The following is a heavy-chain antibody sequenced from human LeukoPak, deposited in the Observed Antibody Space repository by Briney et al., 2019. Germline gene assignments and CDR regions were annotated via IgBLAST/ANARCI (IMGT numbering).Heavy chain of an antibody. Sequence: SETLSLTCAVYGGSFSGYYWSWIRQPPGKGLEWIGEINHSGSTNYNPSLKSRVTISVDTSKNQFSLKLSSVTAADTAVYYCARDRQNRGFDPRGQGTLVTVSS. CDR1: GGSFSGYY. CDR3: ARDRQNRGFDP. CDR2: INHSGST. J-gene: IGHJ5*02. V-gene: IGHV4-34*01. D-gene: IGHD1-14*01.